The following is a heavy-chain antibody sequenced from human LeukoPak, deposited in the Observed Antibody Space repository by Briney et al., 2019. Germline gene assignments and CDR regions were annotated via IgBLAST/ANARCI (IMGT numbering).Heavy chain of an antibody. D-gene: IGHD1-20*01. Sequence: PGGSLRLSCSASGFTFSTYWMHWVRQAPGKGLVWVSRINGDGTTTYYADSVKGRFTISRDNAKNTLYLQMNSLRAEDTAVYHCARGCCSYNWNDGDYWGQGTLVTVSS. J-gene: IGHJ4*02. CDR1: GFTFSTYW. V-gene: IGHV3-74*01. CDR2: INGDGTTT. CDR3: ARGCCSYNWNDGDY.